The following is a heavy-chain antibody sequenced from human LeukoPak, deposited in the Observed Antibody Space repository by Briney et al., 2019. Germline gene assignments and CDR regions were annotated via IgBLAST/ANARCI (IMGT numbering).Heavy chain of an antibody. D-gene: IGHD6-13*01. V-gene: IGHV6-1*01. Sequence: SQTLSLTCAISRDSLSSNSAAWNWIGQSPSRGLEWLGRTYYRSKWSNDYALSVKGRITINPDTAKNQFSLQLKYVTPEDTAVYYCARIVGQQRDSWGQGTLVTVSS. CDR2: TYYRSKWSN. J-gene: IGHJ4*02. CDR1: RDSLSSNSAA. CDR3: ARIVGQQRDS.